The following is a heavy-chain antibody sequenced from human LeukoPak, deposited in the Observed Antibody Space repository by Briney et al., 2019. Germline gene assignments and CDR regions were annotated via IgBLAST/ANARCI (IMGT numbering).Heavy chain of an antibody. CDR3: TRSPCIAVANFDY. V-gene: IGHV3-49*04. D-gene: IGHD6-19*01. Sequence: PGGTLRLSCTASGFTFGDYAMSWVRQAPGTGLEWVGFIRSKDYGGTTEYAASVKGRFTISIDDSKSIAYLQMNSLKTQDRAVYYFTRSPCIAVANFDYWGQGTLVTVSS. CDR1: GFTFGDYA. J-gene: IGHJ4*02. CDR2: IRSKDYGGTT.